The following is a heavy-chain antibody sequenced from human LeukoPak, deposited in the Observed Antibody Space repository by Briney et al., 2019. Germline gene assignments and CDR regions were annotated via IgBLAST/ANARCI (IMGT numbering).Heavy chain of an antibody. CDR3: ARDDDYYDSSGYYS. CDR2: IYTSGST. CDR1: GGSISSGSYY. Sequence: PSGTLSLTCTVSGGSISSGSYYWSWIRQPAGKGLEWIGRIYTSGSTNYNPSLKSRVTISVDTSKNQFSLKLSSVTAADTAVYYCARDDDYYDSSGYYSWGQGTLVTVSS. J-gene: IGHJ4*02. V-gene: IGHV4-61*02. D-gene: IGHD3-22*01.